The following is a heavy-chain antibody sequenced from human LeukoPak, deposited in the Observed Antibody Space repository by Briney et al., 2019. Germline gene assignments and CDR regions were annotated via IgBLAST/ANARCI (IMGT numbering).Heavy chain of an antibody. CDR2: IYPGDSDT. V-gene: IGHV5-51*01. J-gene: IGHJ3*02. CDR1: GYSFTSYW. Sequence: PGESLKISCKGSGYSFTSYWIGWVRQMPGKGLEWMGIIYPGDSDTRYSPSFQGQVTISADKSISTAYLQWSSLKASDTAMYYCARHSVTESALGAFDIWGQGTMVTVSS. CDR3: ARHSVTESALGAFDI. D-gene: IGHD4-17*01.